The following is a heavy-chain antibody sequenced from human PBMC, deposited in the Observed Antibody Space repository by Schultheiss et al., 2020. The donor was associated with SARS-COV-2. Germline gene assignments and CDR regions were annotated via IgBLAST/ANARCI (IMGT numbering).Heavy chain of an antibody. Sequence: SETLSLTCTVSGGSISSYYWSWIRQPPGKGLEWIGYIYYSGSTNYNPSLKSRVTISLDTSKNQFSLKLSSVTAADTAVYYCARLAYSYDSSGYLLAPTFDYWGQGTLVTVSS. CDR1: GGSISSYY. J-gene: IGHJ4*02. CDR3: ARLAYSYDSSGYLLAPTFDY. V-gene: IGHV4-59*08. D-gene: IGHD3-22*01. CDR2: IYYSGST.